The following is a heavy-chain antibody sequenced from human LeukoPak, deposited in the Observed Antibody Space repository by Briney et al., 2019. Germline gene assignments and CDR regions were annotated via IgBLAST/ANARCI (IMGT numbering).Heavy chain of an antibody. D-gene: IGHD5-18*01. Sequence: GGSLRLSCAASGFTFSSFWMYWVRQVPGKGLVWVSRINRDGSSTTYADSVTGRFTISRDNAKNTLYVQMNSLRAEDTAVYYCARGYNYGSADFWGQGTLVTVSS. J-gene: IGHJ4*02. CDR3: ARGYNYGSADF. CDR2: INRDGSST. V-gene: IGHV3-74*01. CDR1: GFTFSSFW.